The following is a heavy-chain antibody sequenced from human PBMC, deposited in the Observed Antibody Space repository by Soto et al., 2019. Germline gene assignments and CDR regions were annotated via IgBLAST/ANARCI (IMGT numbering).Heavy chain of an antibody. Sequence: QVQVEQSGAEVKKPGSSVKVSCKASGGTFSTATISWVRQAPGQGLEWMVGIMPIFRTADYAQKFQGRVNVPSAESTSTAYLELRRLRTEVTAVYNCARYKDRPPLGGNYCYMMNVGGQGSTVTVSS. CDR3: ARYKDRPPLGGNYCYMMNV. J-gene: IGHJ6*02. CDR1: GGTFSTAT. D-gene: IGHD1-7*01. CDR2: IMPIFRTA. V-gene: IGHV1-69*05.